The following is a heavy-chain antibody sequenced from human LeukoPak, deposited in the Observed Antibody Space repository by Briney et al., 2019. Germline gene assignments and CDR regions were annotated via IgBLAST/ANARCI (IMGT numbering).Heavy chain of an antibody. CDR2: ISYDGSNK. CDR1: GFTFSSYA. D-gene: IGHD3-16*02. CDR3: ARELTFGGIIFIPDY. Sequence: GGSLRLSCAASGFTFSSYAMHWVRQAPGKGLEWVAVISYDGSNKYYADSVKGRFTISRDNSKNTLYLQMNSLRAEDTAVYYCARELTFGGIIFIPDYWGQGTLVTVSS. J-gene: IGHJ4*02. V-gene: IGHV3-30-3*01.